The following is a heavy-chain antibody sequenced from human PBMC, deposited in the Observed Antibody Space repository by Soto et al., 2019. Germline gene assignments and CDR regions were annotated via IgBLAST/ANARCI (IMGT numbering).Heavy chain of an antibody. CDR2: IDGSGNT. D-gene: IGHD1-26*01. V-gene: IGHV4-34*01. J-gene: IGHJ4*02. CDR3: VGARGRLVGFDY. CDR1: SESLSGYY. Sequence: QVQLQQWGAGLLKPSETLSLTCAVNSESLSGYYWSWIRQSPGKGLEWIGEIDGSGNTNYSPSLRRRVAMSVATSKNHFSLNLNSVSAADTAAYYCVGARGRLVGFDYWGQGTLVTVSS.